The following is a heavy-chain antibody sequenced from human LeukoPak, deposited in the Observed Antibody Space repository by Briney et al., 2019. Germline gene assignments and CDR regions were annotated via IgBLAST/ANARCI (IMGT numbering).Heavy chain of an antibody. Sequence: SETLTLTCTVSGGSITSYYWSWVRQPPGKGLEWIGYMHYSGGATYYPSLKCRVAMSIDASKNQFSLKLSSVTAADTAVYYCARDIRVVGATHYFDQWGQGTLVTVSS. CDR1: GGSITSYY. J-gene: IGHJ4*02. CDR2: MHYSGGA. CDR3: ARDIRVVGATHYFDQ. V-gene: IGHV4-59*12. D-gene: IGHD1-26*01.